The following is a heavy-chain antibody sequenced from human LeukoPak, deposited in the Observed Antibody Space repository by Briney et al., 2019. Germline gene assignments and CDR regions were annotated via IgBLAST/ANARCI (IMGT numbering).Heavy chain of an antibody. Sequence: PGGSLRLSCEGSGFTFSTSWMHWVRQAPGKGLVWVSRIDSDGSRITYADSVKGRFTISRDNAKNTVYLQMSSLRAEDTGVFYCARDVAYSAFDYWGQGTLVTVSS. D-gene: IGHD2-21*01. V-gene: IGHV3-74*03. J-gene: IGHJ4*02. CDR2: IDSDGSRI. CDR3: ARDVAYSAFDY. CDR1: GFTFSTSW.